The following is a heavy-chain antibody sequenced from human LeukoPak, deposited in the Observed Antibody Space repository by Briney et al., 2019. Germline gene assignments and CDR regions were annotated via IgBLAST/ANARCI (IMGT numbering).Heavy chain of an antibody. CDR2: AYYRSKWYN. CDR1: GDSVSSNSAA. J-gene: IGHJ3*02. Sequence: SQTLSLTCAISGDSVSSNSAAWNWIGQSPSRGLEWLGRAYYRSKWYNDYAVSVKSRIIFNPDISKNQFSLQLNSVTPEDTAVYCCAGSKKSDAFDIWGQGTMVTVSS. V-gene: IGHV6-1*01. CDR3: AGSKKSDAFDI.